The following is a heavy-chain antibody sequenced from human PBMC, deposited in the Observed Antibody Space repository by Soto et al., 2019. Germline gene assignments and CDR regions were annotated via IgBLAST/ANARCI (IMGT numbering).Heavy chain of an antibody. D-gene: IGHD2-15*01. V-gene: IGHV4-59*01. CDR1: GGSISSYY. Sequence: QVQLQESGPGLVKPSETLSLTCTVSGGSISSYYWSWIRQPPGKGLEWIGYIYYSGSTNYNPSLKSRVTISVDTSKNQSSLKLSSVTAADTAVYYCARDLGYCSGGSCYGGALDIWGQGTMVTVSS. CDR2: IYYSGST. J-gene: IGHJ3*02. CDR3: ARDLGYCSGGSCYGGALDI.